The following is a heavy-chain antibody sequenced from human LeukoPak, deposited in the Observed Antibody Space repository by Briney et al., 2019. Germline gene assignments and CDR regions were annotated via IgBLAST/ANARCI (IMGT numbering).Heavy chain of an antibody. CDR2: ISSSSSYI. CDR3: ARDWEGYCSSTSCYCYGPWFDP. D-gene: IGHD2-2*01. J-gene: IGHJ5*02. Sequence: PGGSLTPSCAASGFTFSSYSMNWVRQAPGKGLEWVSSISSSSSYIYYADSVKGRFTISRDNAKNSLYLQMNSLKAEDTAVYYCARDWEGYCSSTSCYCYGPWFDPWGQGTLVTVSS. V-gene: IGHV3-21*01. CDR1: GFTFSSYS.